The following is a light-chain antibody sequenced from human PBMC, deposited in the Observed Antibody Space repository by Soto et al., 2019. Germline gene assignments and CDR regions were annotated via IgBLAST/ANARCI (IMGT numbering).Light chain of an antibody. CDR2: AAS. Sequence: DIQMTQSPSSLSASIGDRVTITCRTSQSNSSYLNWYQQKPGKAPKLLIYAASSLQSGVPSRFSGSGSGTDFTLTISKLEREDFAVYYCQQYGTSLITFGQGTRLEIK. J-gene: IGKJ5*01. V-gene: IGKV1-39*01. CDR1: QSNSSY. CDR3: QQYGTSLIT.